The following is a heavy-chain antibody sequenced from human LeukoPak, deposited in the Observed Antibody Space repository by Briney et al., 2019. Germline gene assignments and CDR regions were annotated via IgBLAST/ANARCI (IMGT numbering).Heavy chain of an antibody. D-gene: IGHD3-3*01. CDR3: AKYHVLRFLEWSDAFDI. CDR2: ISGSGGST. Sequence: GGSLRLSCAASGFTFSSYAMSWVRQAPGKGLEWVSAISGSGGSTYYADSVKGRFTISRDNSKNTLYLQMNSLRAEDTAVYYCAKYHVLRFLEWSDAFDIWGQGTMVTVSS. V-gene: IGHV3-23*01. J-gene: IGHJ3*02. CDR1: GFTFSSYA.